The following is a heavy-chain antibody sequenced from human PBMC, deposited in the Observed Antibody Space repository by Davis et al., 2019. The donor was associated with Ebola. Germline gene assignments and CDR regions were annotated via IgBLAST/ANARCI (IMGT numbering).Heavy chain of an antibody. CDR2: IYSGGST. J-gene: IGHJ4*02. Sequence: GESLKISCAASGFTVSSNYMSWVRQAPGKGLEWVSVIYSGGSTYYADSVKGRFTISRDNSKNTLYLQLNNLRAEDTAVYYCASYCSSTSCYGFGFDYWGQGTLVTVSS. CDR1: GFTVSSNY. V-gene: IGHV3-53*01. CDR3: ASYCSSTSCYGFGFDY. D-gene: IGHD2-2*01.